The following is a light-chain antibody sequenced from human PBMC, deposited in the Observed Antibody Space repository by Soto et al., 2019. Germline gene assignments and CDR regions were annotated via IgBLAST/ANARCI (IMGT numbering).Light chain of an antibody. CDR2: AAS. CDR3: QQSRSTPYT. V-gene: IGKV1-39*01. J-gene: IGKJ2*01. Sequence: DLQVTQSPPSLSASVGDRVIITCRASQSISSSLNWYQQKPGKAPKVLIHAASSLQSGVPSRFSGSGSGTDFTLTISSLQREDFATYYCQQSRSTPYTFGQGTKLEIK. CDR1: QSISSS.